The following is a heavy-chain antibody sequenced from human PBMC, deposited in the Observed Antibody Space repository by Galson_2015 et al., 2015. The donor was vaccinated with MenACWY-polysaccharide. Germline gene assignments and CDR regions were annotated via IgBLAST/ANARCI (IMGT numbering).Heavy chain of an antibody. CDR3: AKELSLGVSGTPGDY. CDR1: GFTFSTSG. D-gene: IGHD6-19*01. CDR2: ISGSGGST. V-gene: IGHV3-23*01. Sequence: SLRLSCAASGFTFSTSGMTWVRQTPGKGLEWVSGISGSGGSTYYADSVKGRFTISRDNSKNTLYLQMNSLRAEATAVYYCAKELSLGVSGTPGDYWGQGTLVTVSS. J-gene: IGHJ4*02.